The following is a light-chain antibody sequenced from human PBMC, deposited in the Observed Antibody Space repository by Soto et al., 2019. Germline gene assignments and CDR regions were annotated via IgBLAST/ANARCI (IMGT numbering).Light chain of an antibody. CDR1: QSVSSSY. V-gene: IGKV3-20*01. CDR2: GAS. J-gene: IGKJ1*01. CDR3: QQYGSSPQT. Sequence: EIVLTQSPGTLSLSPAERATLSCRASQSVSSSYLAWYQQKPGQAPRLLIYGASSRATGIPDRFSGSGSGTDFTLTISRLEPEDFEVYYCQQYGSSPQTFGQGTKVDIK.